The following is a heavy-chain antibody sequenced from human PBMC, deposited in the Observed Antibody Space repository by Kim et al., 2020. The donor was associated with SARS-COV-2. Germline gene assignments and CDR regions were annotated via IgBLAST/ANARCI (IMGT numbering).Heavy chain of an antibody. J-gene: IGHJ4*02. CDR3: RIFATDFDY. CDR2: ISPSGST. V-gene: IGHV4-34*01. CDR1: GPSFSGYS. Sequence: SETLSLTCDVYGPSFSGYSWDWIRQPPEKGLEWIGGISPSGSTNYNPSLKSRVTMSVDTSKTHFSLNSVTDADTAVYYCRIFATDFDYWGQGTLVTVSS. D-gene: IGHD3-9*01.